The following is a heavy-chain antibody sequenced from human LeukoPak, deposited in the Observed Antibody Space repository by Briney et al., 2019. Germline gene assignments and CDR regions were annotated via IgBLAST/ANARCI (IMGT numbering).Heavy chain of an antibody. J-gene: IGHJ5*02. CDR3: ARVLSGSWDWFDP. Sequence: GSLRLSCAASGFTFSNYWMNWVRQAPGQGLEWVANIKQDGSEKYYVDSVKGRFTISRDNAKNSLYLQMNSLRTDDTAVYYCARVLSGSWDWFDPWGQGTLVTVSS. V-gene: IGHV3-7*01. D-gene: IGHD3-22*01. CDR2: IKQDGSEK. CDR1: GFTFSNYW.